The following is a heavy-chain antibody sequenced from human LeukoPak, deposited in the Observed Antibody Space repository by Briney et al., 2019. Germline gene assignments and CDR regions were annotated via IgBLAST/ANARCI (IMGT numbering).Heavy chain of an antibody. J-gene: IGHJ3*02. CDR2: ISSSSSYI. V-gene: IGHV3-21*01. Sequence: GGSLRLSCAASGFTFSSYSMNWVRQAPGKGLEWVSSISSSSSYIYYADSVKGRFTISRDNATNSLYLLMNSLRAEDTAVYYCARPTSTDAFDIWGEGTMVTVSS. CDR3: ARPTSTDAFDI. CDR1: GFTFSSYS.